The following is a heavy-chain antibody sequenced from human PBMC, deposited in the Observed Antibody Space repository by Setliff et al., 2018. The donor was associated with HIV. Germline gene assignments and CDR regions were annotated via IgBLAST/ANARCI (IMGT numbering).Heavy chain of an antibody. CDR2: ISSSGSYI. Sequence: GESLKFSCEASGFTVIDYALNWVRQAPGKGLEWVSSISSSGSYIYYAASLKGRFTITRDNARNSLYLEMSTLRAEDTALYYCARSRSTRDAFDTWGRGTMVTV. J-gene: IGHJ3*02. D-gene: IGHD2-2*01. V-gene: IGHV3-21*01. CDR3: ARSRSTRDAFDT. CDR1: GFTVIDYA.